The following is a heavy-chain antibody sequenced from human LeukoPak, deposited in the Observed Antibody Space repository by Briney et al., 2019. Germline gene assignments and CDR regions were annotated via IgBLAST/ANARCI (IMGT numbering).Heavy chain of an antibody. Sequence: GGSLRLSCAASGFTFSSYEMNWVRQAPGKGLEWVLYISSSGSTIHYADSVKGRFTISRDDAKNSLYLQMNSLRAEDTAVYYCARREDSGYAYYGMDVWGQGTTVTVSS. D-gene: IGHD5-12*01. CDR1: GFTFSSYE. CDR2: ISSSGSTI. CDR3: ARREDSGYAYYGMDV. J-gene: IGHJ6*02. V-gene: IGHV3-48*03.